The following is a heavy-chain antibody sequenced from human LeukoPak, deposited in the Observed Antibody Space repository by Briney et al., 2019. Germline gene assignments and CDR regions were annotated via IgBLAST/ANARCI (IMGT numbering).Heavy chain of an antibody. J-gene: IGHJ4*02. V-gene: IGHV4-34*01. D-gene: IGHD2-2*01. CDR3: ARRRVGPRGHCSSTSCYARLDY. CDR2: INHSGST. CDR1: GGSFSGYY. Sequence: SETLSLTCAVYGGSFSGYYWSWIRQPPGKGLEWIGEINHSGSTNYNPSLKSRVTISVDTSKNQFSLKLSSVTAADTAVYYCARRRVGPRGHCSSTSCYARLDYWGQGTLVTVSS.